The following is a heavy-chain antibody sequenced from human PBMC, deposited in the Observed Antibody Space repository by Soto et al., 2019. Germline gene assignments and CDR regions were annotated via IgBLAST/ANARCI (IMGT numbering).Heavy chain of an antibody. Sequence: GGSRILSCKASGVTFSDFYMNLVRQTPGKGLEWVSTISSNSAYIYYTDALRGRFTISRDNAKNSLHLQMNSLRAEDTAVYYCTRDASRDSSARGWFDPWGPGTLVTVSS. D-gene: IGHD6-13*01. V-gene: IGHV3-21*01. CDR2: ISSNSAYI. J-gene: IGHJ5*02. CDR3: TRDASRDSSARGWFDP. CDR1: GVTFSDFY.